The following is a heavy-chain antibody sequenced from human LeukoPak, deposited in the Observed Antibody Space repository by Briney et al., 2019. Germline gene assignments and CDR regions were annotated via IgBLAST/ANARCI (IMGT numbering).Heavy chain of an antibody. J-gene: IGHJ4*02. CDR1: GGTFSSYA. CDR3: ARGSCSSTSCYVWPTSTFDY. V-gene: IGHV1-69*05. CDR2: IIPIFGTA. Sequence: ASVKVSCKASGGTFSSYAISWVRQAPGQGLEWMGGIIPIFGTANYAQKFQGRVTMTRDTSISTAYMELSRLRSDDTAVYYCARGSCSSTSCYVWPTSTFDYWGQGTLVTVSS. D-gene: IGHD2-2*01.